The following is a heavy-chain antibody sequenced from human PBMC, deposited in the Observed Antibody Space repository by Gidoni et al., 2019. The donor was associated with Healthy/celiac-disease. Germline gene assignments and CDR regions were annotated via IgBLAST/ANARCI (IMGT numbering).Heavy chain of an antibody. CDR1: GFTFSSYP. CDR2: IRGSGGIT. D-gene: IGHD5-12*01. Sequence: EVQLLESGGGLVQPGGSLRLSCAASGFTFSSYPMSWVRQDPGQGLEWGSAIRGSGGITYVADSVKGRFTISRDNSKNTLYLQMNSLRAEDTAVYYCAKVPRRWLQGRGDAFDIWGQGTMVTVSS. CDR3: AKVPRRWLQGRGDAFDI. J-gene: IGHJ3*02. V-gene: IGHV3-23*01.